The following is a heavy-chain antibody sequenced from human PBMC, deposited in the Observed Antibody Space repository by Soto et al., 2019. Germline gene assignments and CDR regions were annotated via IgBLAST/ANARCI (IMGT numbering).Heavy chain of an antibody. CDR1: GFTFDDYA. J-gene: IGHJ4*02. V-gene: IGHV3-9*01. D-gene: IGHD1-1*01. CDR3: AKDFSPSGTEYYFDY. CDR2: ISWNSGSI. Sequence: GGSLRLSCAASGFTFDDYAMHWVRQAPGKGLEWVSGISWNSGSIGYADSVKGRFTISRDNAKNSLYLQMNSLRAEDTALYYCAKDFSPSGTEYYFDYWGQGTLVTVSS.